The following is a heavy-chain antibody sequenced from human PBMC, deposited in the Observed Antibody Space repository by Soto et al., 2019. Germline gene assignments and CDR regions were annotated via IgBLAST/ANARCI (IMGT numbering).Heavy chain of an antibody. V-gene: IGHV3-30-3*01. CDR3: ARVGLGYSYGGGFDP. CDR2: ISHDGNNI. Sequence: GGPLGLSCPACGFTSGGYSMNWVRRAPGKGLEWVAVISHDGNNIYYADSVKGRFTISRDNSKYTLYLQMNSLRAEDTAVYHCARVGLGYSYGGGFDPWGQGAQVTVSS. D-gene: IGHD5-18*01. J-gene: IGHJ5*02. CDR1: GFTSGGYS.